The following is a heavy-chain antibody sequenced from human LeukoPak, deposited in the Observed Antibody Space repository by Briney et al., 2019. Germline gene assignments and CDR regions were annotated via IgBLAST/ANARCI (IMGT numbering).Heavy chain of an antibody. V-gene: IGHV4-34*01. J-gene: IGHJ4*02. CDR2: IYYSGST. Sequence: SETLSLTCAVYGGSFSGYYWSWIRQPPGKGLEWIGSIYYSGSTYYNPSLKSRVTISVDTSKNQFSLKLSSVTAADTAVYYCARVVAVAGTGVSPGPLDYWGQGTLVTVSS. CDR3: ARVVAVAGTGVSPGPLDY. CDR1: GGSFSGYY. D-gene: IGHD6-19*01.